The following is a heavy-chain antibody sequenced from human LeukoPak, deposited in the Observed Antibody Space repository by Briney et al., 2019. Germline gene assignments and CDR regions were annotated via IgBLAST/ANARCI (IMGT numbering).Heavy chain of an antibody. J-gene: IGHJ4*02. CDR1: GFTFSSYG. D-gene: IGHD3-22*01. Sequence: GRSLRLSCAASGFTFSSYGMHWVRQAPGTGLEWVAVISYDGSNKYYADSVKGRFTISRDNSKNTLYLQMNSLRAEDTAVYYCAKDSSGYYLGYYFDYWGQGTLVTVSS. V-gene: IGHV3-30*18. CDR2: ISYDGSNK. CDR3: AKDSSGYYLGYYFDY.